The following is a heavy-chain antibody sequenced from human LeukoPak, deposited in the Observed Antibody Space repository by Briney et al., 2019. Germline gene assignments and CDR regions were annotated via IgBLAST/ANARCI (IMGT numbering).Heavy chain of an antibody. V-gene: IGHV3-30*02. J-gene: IGHJ4*02. CDR3: AKDSSDYYFDY. CDR1: GFTFSNFG. D-gene: IGHD3-22*01. CDR2: IRFDGTSG. Sequence: GGSLRLSCAASGFTFSNFGMHWVRQAPGKGLEWVAFIRFDGTSGFYADSVKGRFTISRDNSKNTLYVQLNSLRPDDTAVYYCAKDSSDYYFDYWGQGTLVTVSS.